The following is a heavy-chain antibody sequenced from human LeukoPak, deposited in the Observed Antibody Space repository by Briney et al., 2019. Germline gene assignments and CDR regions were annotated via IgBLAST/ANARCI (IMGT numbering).Heavy chain of an antibody. J-gene: IGHJ4*02. CDR3: ARDGGMSGSH. CDR1: GDSISGYH. CDR2: ISYTGTT. Sequence: SETLSLTCTVSGDSISGYHCSWIRQPPGKGLEWIGYISYTGTTTYNSSLKNRVTISADTSKNQFSLKVTSMTAADTAVYYCARDGGMSGSHRGRGILVTVSS. D-gene: IGHD3-16*01. V-gene: IGHV4-59*01.